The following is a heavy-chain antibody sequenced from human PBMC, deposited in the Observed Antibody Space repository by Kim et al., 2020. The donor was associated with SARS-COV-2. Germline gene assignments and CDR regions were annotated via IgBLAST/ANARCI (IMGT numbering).Heavy chain of an antibody. D-gene: IGHD6-6*01. J-gene: IGHJ3*02. CDR3: AISHSIAARPKAFDI. Sequence: ASVKVSCKASGYTFTSYYMHWVRQAPGQGLEWMGIINPSGGSTSYAQKFQGRVTMTRDTSTSTVYMELSSLRSEDTAVYYCAISHSIAARPKAFDIWGQGTMVTVSS. CDR1: GYTFTSYY. CDR2: INPSGGST. V-gene: IGHV1-46*01.